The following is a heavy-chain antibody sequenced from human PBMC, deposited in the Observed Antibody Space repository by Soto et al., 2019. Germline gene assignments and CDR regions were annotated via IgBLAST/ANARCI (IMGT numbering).Heavy chain of an antibody. V-gene: IGHV4-31*03. D-gene: IGHD1-26*01. Sequence: QVQLQESGPGLVKPSQTLSLTCTVSGGSISSGGYYWSWLRQHPGKGLEWIGYIYYSGSTYYNPSLKSRVTISVDTPKNQFSLKLRSVTAADTAVYYCARTVGFANWFDPWGQGTMVTVSS. CDR2: IYYSGST. CDR1: GGSISSGGYY. J-gene: IGHJ5*02. CDR3: ARTVGFANWFDP.